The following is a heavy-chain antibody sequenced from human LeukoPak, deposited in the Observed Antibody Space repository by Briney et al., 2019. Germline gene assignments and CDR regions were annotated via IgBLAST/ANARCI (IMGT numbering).Heavy chain of an antibody. CDR2: INPNSGGT. V-gene: IGHV1-2*02. CDR3: ARVPARITMIVGPFDI. J-gene: IGHJ3*02. D-gene: IGHD3-22*01. Sequence: ASVKVSCTASGYTFTGYYMHWVRQAPGQGLEWMGWINPNSGGTNYAQKFQGRVTMTRDTSISTAYMGLSRLRSDDTAVYYCARVPARITMIVGPFDIWGQGTMVTVSS. CDR1: GYTFTGYY.